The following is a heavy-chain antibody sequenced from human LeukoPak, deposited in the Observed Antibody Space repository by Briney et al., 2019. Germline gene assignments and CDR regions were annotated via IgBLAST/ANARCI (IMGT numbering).Heavy chain of an antibody. CDR3: ARDGEQWLVTYYFDY. V-gene: IGHV3-30*04. J-gene: IGHJ4*02. CDR2: ISYDGSNK. D-gene: IGHD6-19*01. Sequence: PRRSLRLSCAASGFTFSSYAMHWVRQAPGKGLEWVAVISYDGSNKYYADSVKGRFTISRDNSKNTLYLQMNSLRAEDTAVYYCARDGEQWLVTYYFDYWGQGTLVTVSS. CDR1: GFTFSSYA.